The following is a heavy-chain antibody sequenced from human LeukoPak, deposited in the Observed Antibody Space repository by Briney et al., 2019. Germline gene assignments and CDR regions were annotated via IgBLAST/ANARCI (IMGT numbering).Heavy chain of an antibody. CDR1: GFTFSSHA. J-gene: IGHJ4*02. CDR3: ARDLRGSDAYYFDY. CDR2: LSYDGGKK. V-gene: IGHV3-30-3*01. Sequence: GRSLRLSCAASGFTFSSHAMHWVRQAPGKGLEWVAVLSYDGGKKYYADSVKGRFTISRDNSKNTLYLQMNSLRGEDTAVYYCARDLRGSDAYYFDYWGQGTLVTVSP. D-gene: IGHD3-10*01.